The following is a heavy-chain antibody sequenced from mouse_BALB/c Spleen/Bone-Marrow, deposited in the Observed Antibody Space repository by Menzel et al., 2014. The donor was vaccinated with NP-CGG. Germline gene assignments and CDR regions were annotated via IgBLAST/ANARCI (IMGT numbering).Heavy chain of an antibody. V-gene: IGHV14-3*02. Sequence: VQLQQPGAELVKPGASVKLSCTASGFNIKDTYMHWVKQRPEQGLEWIGRIDPANGNTKYDPKFQGKATTTADTSSNTAYLQLSSLTSEDTAVYYCARWGITTGFAYWGQGTLVTVSA. CDR3: ARWGITTGFAY. CDR2: IDPANGNT. D-gene: IGHD2-4*01. J-gene: IGHJ3*01. CDR1: GFNIKDTY.